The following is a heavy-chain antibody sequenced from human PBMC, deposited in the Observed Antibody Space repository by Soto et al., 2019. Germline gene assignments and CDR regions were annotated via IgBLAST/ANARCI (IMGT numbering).Heavy chain of an antibody. J-gene: IGHJ4*02. CDR2: IDWDDDK. CDR1: GFSLSTSGMR. D-gene: IGHD3-16*01. Sequence: ESGPTLVNPTQTLTLTCTFSGFSLSTSGMRVSWIRQPPGKALEWLARIDWDDDKFYRSSLKTRLTISKDTSKNQVVLTMTNMDPVDTATYYCARQRGQLRGTYFDYWGQGTLVTVSS. CDR3: ARQRGQLRGTYFDY. V-gene: IGHV2-70*04.